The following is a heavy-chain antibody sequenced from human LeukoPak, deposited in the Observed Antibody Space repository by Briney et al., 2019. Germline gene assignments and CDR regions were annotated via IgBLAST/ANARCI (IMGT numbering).Heavy chain of an antibody. Sequence: GGSLRLSYAASGFTFDDYGMSWVRHAPGKGLEWVSGINWNGGSTGYADSVKGRFTISRDNAKNSLYLQMNSLRAEDTAVYYCARLGLIVEGTDYWGQGTLVTVSS. V-gene: IGHV3-20*03. CDR3: ARLGLIVEGTDY. D-gene: IGHD1-26*01. J-gene: IGHJ4*02. CDR2: INWNGGST. CDR1: GFTFDDYG.